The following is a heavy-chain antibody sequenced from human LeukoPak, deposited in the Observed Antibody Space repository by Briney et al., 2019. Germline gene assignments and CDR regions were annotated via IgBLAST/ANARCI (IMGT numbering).Heavy chain of an antibody. J-gene: IGHJ6*04. Sequence: GGSLRLSCAASGFTFSSYEMNWVRQAPGKGLEWVSYISSSGSTIYYADSVKGRFTISRDSAKNSLYLQMNSLRAEDTAVYYCAREGSGWYEELGDYYYGMDVWGKGTTVTVSS. V-gene: IGHV3-48*03. D-gene: IGHD6-13*01. CDR2: ISSSGSTI. CDR3: AREGSGWYEELGDYYYGMDV. CDR1: GFTFSSYE.